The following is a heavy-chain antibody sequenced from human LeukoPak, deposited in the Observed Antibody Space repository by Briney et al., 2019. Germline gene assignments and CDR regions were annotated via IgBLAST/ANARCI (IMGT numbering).Heavy chain of an antibody. CDR2: ISTCNGNT. CDR3: ARDHNRDSIVVMFVIDY. CDR1: GYTFTSYG. Sequence: ASVTVSCKASGYTFTSYGISWVRQAPGQGPEWMGWISTCNGNTNYAQKFEGRVTMSTDTSTSTVYLELRSLGSDDTGVYYCARDHNRDSIVVMFVIDYWGHGTLVTVSS. J-gene: IGHJ4*01. V-gene: IGHV1-18*01. D-gene: IGHD2-15*01.